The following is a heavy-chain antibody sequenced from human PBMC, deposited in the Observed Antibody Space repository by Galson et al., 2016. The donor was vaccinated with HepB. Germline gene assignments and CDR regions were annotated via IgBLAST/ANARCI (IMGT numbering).Heavy chain of an antibody. Sequence: PALVKPTQTFTLTCTFSGFSLTTYGMGVGWVRQTPGKTLEWLTMVYWDGDQRYRPSLKNRLAITKDTSKNQVVLTMTNMDPVDTGTYYCVHSTTGTSGYYYLGHWGQGTLVTVSS. D-gene: IGHD1-1*01. CDR1: GFSLTTYGMG. J-gene: IGHJ4*02. V-gene: IGHV2-5*08. CDR3: VHSTTGTSGYYYLGH. CDR2: VYWDGDQ.